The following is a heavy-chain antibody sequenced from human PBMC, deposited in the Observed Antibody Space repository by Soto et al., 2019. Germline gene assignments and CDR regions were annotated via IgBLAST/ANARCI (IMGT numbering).Heavy chain of an antibody. CDR2: IWYDGSNK. Sequence: GGSLRLSCAASGFTFSSYGMHWVRQAPGKGLEWVAVIWYDGSNKYYADSVKGRFTISRDNAKESLYLEMNSLRAEDTAVYFCVRGCGRSSCPYYFDYWGQGSLVTVSS. CDR3: VRGCGRSSCPYYFDY. J-gene: IGHJ4*02. V-gene: IGHV3-33*01. D-gene: IGHD2-2*01. CDR1: GFTFSSYG.